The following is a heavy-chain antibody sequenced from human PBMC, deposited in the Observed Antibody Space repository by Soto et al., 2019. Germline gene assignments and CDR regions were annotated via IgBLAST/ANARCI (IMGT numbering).Heavy chain of an antibody. J-gene: IGHJ6*02. CDR1: GFTFSDYY. Sequence: PGGSLRLSCAASGFTFSDYYMSWIRQAPGKGLEWVSYISSSSSYTNYADSVKGRFTISRDNAKNSLYLQMNSLRAEDTAVYYCARDRGYSSGWIYGYYYGMDLWGQGTTVTVSS. CDR3: ARDRGYSSGWIYGYYYGMDL. CDR2: ISSSSSYT. D-gene: IGHD6-19*01. V-gene: IGHV3-11*06.